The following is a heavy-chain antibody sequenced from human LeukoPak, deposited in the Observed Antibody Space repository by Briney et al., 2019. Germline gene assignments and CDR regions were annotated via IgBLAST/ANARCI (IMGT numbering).Heavy chain of an antibody. CDR1: GVTLRGYW. CDR2: INFDGSEV. D-gene: IGHD1/OR15-1a*01. J-gene: IGHJ4*02. V-gene: IGHV3-74*01. Sequence: PGGSLRLSCVGSGVTLRGYWMYWVRHPPGKWLMWVSRINFDGSEVTYADSVKGRFTVSRDNAKNTLYLQMGSLRVEDTAVYYCARDLREHDYWGQGTLVTVSS. CDR3: ARDLREHDY.